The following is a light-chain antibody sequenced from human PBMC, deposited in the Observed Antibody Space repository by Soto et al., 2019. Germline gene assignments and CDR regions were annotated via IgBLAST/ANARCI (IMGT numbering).Light chain of an antibody. Sequence: QSVLTQPASVSGSPGQSITISCTGTSSDVGGYNYVSWFQQYPGKAPKLTIYDVNNRPSGVSSRFSGSKSGNTASLTISGLQAEDEADYYCSSYTSISTVVFGGGTKFTVL. CDR3: SSYTSISTVV. J-gene: IGLJ2*01. CDR1: SSDVGGYNY. V-gene: IGLV2-14*01. CDR2: DVN.